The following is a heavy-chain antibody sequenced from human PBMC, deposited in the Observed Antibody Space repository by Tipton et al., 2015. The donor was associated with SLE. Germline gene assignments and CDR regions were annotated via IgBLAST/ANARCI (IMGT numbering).Heavy chain of an antibody. Sequence: TLSLTCTVSGVSVTRYYWSWIRQPPGKELEWVGFIHDDGTTNYNPSLERRLTISKDMSNNQFSLKLSSVTAADTAVYYCATLGYCSHDVCYTGIESWGQGSLVTVSS. D-gene: IGHD2-8*01. CDR1: GVSVTRYY. CDR3: ATLGYCSHDVCYTGIES. V-gene: IGHV4-4*08. J-gene: IGHJ4*02. CDR2: IHDDGTT.